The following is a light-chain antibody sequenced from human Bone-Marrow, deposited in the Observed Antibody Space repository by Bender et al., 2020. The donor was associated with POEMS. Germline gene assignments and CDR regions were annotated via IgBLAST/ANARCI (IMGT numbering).Light chain of an antibody. J-gene: IGLJ2*01. CDR2: SDN. Sequence: QSVLTQPPSASGTPGQRVTISCSGSNSNIGTNAVNWYQQFPGTAPKLLIYSDNQRPSGVPDRFYAFKSGNTASLTSSGLQAEDEADYFCSSYTSLTTVVFGGGTKLTVL. V-gene: IGLV1-44*01. CDR3: SSYTSLTTVV. CDR1: NSNIGTNA.